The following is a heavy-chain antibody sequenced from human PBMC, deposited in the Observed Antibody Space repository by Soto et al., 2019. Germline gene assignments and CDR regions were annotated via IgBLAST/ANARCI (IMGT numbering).Heavy chain of an antibody. CDR1: GYSFTSYW. J-gene: IGHJ6*02. CDR3: ARHSLGYCISTSCFHHYVMDV. Sequence: GESLKISCKGSGYSFTSYWISWVRQMPGKGLEWMGRIDPSDSYTNYSPSFQGHVTISADKSISTAYLQWSSLKASDTAMYYCARHSLGYCISTSCFHHYVMDVWGQGTTVTVSS. CDR2: IDPSDSYT. D-gene: IGHD2-2*01. V-gene: IGHV5-10-1*01.